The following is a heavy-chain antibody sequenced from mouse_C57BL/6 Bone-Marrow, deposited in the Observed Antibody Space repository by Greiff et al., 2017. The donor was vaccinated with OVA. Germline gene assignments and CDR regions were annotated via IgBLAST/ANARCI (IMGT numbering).Heavy chain of an antibody. Sequence: EVQLQQSGPELVKPGASVKISCKASGYTFTDYYMNWVKQSHGKSLEWIGDINPNNGGTSYNQKFKGKATLTVHKSSSTAYLELRSLTSEDSAVYYCARVKPYDYFDYWGQGTTLTVSS. V-gene: IGHV1-26*01. CDR2: INPNNGGT. CDR1: GYTFTDYY. CDR3: ARVKPYDYFDY. D-gene: IGHD2-3*01. J-gene: IGHJ2*01.